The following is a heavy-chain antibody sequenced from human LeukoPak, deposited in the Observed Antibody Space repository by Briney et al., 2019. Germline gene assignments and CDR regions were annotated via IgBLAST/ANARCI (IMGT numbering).Heavy chain of an antibody. CDR1: GYTFTGYY. CDR2: INPNSGGT. CDR3: ARDVFSGWIGEDPFYFDY. J-gene: IGHJ4*02. V-gene: IGHV1-2*02. D-gene: IGHD6-19*01. Sequence: ASVKVSCKASGYTFTGYYMHWVRQAPGQGLEWMGWINPNSGGTNYAQKFQGRVTMTRDTSISTAYMELSRLRSDDTAVYYCARDVFSGWIGEDPFYFDYWGQGTLVTVPS.